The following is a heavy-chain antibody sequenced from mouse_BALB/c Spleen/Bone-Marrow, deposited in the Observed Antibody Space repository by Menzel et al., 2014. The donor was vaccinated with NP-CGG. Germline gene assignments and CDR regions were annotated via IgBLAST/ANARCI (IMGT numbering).Heavy chain of an antibody. CDR2: IFPGDGDT. Sequence: VQLQESGPELVKPGASVKISCKASGYAFSSSWMNWVKQRPGQGLEWIGRIFPGDGDTYYNGKFKGKATLTADKSSSTGYMQLSSLTAVESAVYCCARSDGYRAMDYWGQGTSVTGAS. CDR3: ARSDGYRAMDY. CDR1: GYAFSSSW. D-gene: IGHD2-3*01. V-gene: IGHV1-82*01. J-gene: IGHJ4*01.